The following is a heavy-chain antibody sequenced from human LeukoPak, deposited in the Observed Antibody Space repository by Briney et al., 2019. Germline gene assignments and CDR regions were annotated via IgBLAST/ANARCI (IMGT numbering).Heavy chain of an antibody. CDR3: ARDGGGDY. D-gene: IGHD2-21*01. CDR1: GFTFSIYA. CDR2: ISSSSSYI. J-gene: IGHJ4*02. Sequence: PGGSLRLSCAASGFTFSIYAMWWVRQAPGKGLEWVSSISSSSSYIYYADSVKGRFTISRDNAKNSLYLQMNSLRAEDTAVYYCARDGGGDYWGQGTLVTVSS. V-gene: IGHV3-21*01.